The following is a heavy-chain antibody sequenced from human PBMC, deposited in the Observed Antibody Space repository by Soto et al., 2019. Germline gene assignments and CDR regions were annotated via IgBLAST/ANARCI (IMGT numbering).Heavy chain of an antibody. CDR3: ARDQTPSRYSSGLQH. Sequence: QVQLVESGGGVVQPGRSLRLSCAASGFTFSSYAMHWVRQAPGKGLEWVAVISYDGSNKYYADSVKGRFTISRDNSKNTLYLQMNSLRAEDTAVYYCARDQTPSRYSSGLQHWGQGTLVTVSS. V-gene: IGHV3-30-3*01. J-gene: IGHJ1*01. CDR2: ISYDGSNK. D-gene: IGHD6-19*01. CDR1: GFTFSSYA.